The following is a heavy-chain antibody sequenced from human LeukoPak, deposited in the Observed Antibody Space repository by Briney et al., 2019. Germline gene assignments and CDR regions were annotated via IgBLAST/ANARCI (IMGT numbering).Heavy chain of an antibody. D-gene: IGHD4-23*01. CDR2: INWNGGST. CDR3: ARDLGGGNSYYYYGMDV. J-gene: IGHJ6*02. V-gene: IGHV3-20*04. Sequence: GGSLRLSCAASGFTFDDYGMSWVRQAPGKGLEWVSGINWNGGSTGYADSVKGRFTISRDNAKNSLYLQMNSLRAEDTAVYYCARDLGGGNSYYYYGMDVWGQGTTVTVSS. CDR1: GFTFDDYG.